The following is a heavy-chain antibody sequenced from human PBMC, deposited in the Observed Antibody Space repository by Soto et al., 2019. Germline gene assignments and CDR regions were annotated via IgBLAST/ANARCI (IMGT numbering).Heavy chain of an antibody. V-gene: IGHV1-24*01. CDR3: AAPLWSKYNYDY. CDR2: FDPEDGET. J-gene: IGHJ4*02. D-gene: IGHD3-10*01. CDR1: RYTLTDLS. Sequence: SVKVCCKGSRYTLTDLSMHCVRQAPGKGLEWMGGFDPEDGETIHAQKFQGRVTMTEDTSTETDYMELSSLRSEDTAVYYCAAPLWSKYNYDYWGQGTLVTVSS.